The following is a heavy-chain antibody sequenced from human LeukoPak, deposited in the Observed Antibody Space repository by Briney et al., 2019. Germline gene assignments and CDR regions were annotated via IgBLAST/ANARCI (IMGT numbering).Heavy chain of an antibody. CDR2: IIPIFGTP. CDR1: GGTFSSFA. J-gene: IGHJ5*02. Sequence: SVKVSCKASGGTFSSFAISWVQQAPGQGLEWMGGIIPIFGTPKYAQKFQGRVTITADESTSTAYMELSSLRSEDTAVYYCARDIWAFGQNYNWFDPWGQGTLVTVSS. D-gene: IGHD1-7*01. CDR3: ARDIWAFGQNYNWFDP. V-gene: IGHV1-69*13.